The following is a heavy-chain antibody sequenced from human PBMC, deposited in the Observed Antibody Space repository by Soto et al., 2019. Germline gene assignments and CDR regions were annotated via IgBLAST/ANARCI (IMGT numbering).Heavy chain of an antibody. J-gene: IGHJ4*02. Sequence: QLQLQESGSGLVKPSQTLSLTCAVSGGPISSGGYSWSWIRQPPGKGLEWIGYIYHSGSTYYNPSLKSRVTISVDRSKNQFSLKLSSVTAADTAVYYCARGTTVTGNYYFDYWGQGTLVTVSS. CDR1: GGPISSGGYS. CDR3: ARGTTVTGNYYFDY. V-gene: IGHV4-30-2*01. D-gene: IGHD4-17*01. CDR2: IYHSGST.